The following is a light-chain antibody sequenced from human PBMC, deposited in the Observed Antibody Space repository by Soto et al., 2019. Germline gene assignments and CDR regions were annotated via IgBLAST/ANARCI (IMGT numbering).Light chain of an antibody. CDR3: RSYGGSNNVL. Sequence: QSALTQPPSASGSPGQSVTISCTGTSSDVGGDSFVSWYQQLPGKAPKLMIYEVSKRPSGVPDRFSGSKSGNTASLTVSGLQAEDEADYFCRSYGGSNNVLFGGGTKLTVL. J-gene: IGLJ2*01. CDR1: SSDVGGDSF. CDR2: EVS. V-gene: IGLV2-8*01.